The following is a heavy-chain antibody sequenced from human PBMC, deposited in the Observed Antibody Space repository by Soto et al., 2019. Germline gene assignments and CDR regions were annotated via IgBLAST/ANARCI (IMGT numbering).Heavy chain of an antibody. J-gene: IGHJ4*02. CDR3: ATLPMTTVTDY. V-gene: IGHV4-59*01. Sequence: PSETLSLTCTVSGGSISSYYWSWIRQPPGKGLEWIGYIYYSGSTNYNPSLKSRVTISVDTSKNQFSLKLSSVTAADTAVYYCATLPMTTVTDYWGQGTLVTVSS. D-gene: IGHD4-17*01. CDR2: IYYSGST. CDR1: GGSISSYY.